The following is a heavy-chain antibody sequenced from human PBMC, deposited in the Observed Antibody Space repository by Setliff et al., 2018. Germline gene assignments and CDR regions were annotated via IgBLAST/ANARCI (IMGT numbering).Heavy chain of an antibody. V-gene: IGHV3-74*01. D-gene: IGHD6-13*01. CDR2: IKSDGSYT. CDR1: GFTFRNYY. J-gene: IGHJ4*02. Sequence: GGSLRLSCAASGFTFRNYYMHWVRQVPGKGLMWVSYIKSDGSYTVYADSVEGRFTISRDNAKNTLYLQMNSLGAEDTAVYYCARDSYTSPDYWGQGTLVTVSS. CDR3: ARDSYTSPDY.